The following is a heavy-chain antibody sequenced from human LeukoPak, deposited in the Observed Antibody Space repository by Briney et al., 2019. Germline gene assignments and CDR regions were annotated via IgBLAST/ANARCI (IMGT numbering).Heavy chain of an antibody. CDR3: ARGSQSLGYCSGGSCRAKIFDY. V-gene: IGHV4-34*01. CDR2: INHSGST. Sequence: SETLSLTCTVSGDSISSYDWSWIRRPPGKGLEWIGEINHSGSTNYNPSLKSRVTISVDTSKNQFSLKLSSVTAADTAVYYCARGSQSLGYCSGGSCRAKIFDYWGQGTLVTVSS. D-gene: IGHD2-15*01. J-gene: IGHJ4*02. CDR1: GDSISSYD.